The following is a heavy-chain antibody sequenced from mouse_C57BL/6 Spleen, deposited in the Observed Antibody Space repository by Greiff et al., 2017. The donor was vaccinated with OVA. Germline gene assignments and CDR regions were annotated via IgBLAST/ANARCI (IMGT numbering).Heavy chain of an antibody. D-gene: IGHD1-1*01. V-gene: IGHV1-64*01. J-gene: IGHJ1*03. CDR3: ESPLYYYGSGHWYFDG. CDR1: GYTFTSYW. CDR2: IHPGGGST. Sequence: QVQLQQPGAELVKPGASVKLSCKASGYTFTSYWMHWVKQRPGQGLEWIGMIHPGGGSTNYNEKFKSKATLTVDKSSSTAYMQLSSLTSEDSAVNYSESPLYYYGSGHWYFDGWGTGTTVTVSS.